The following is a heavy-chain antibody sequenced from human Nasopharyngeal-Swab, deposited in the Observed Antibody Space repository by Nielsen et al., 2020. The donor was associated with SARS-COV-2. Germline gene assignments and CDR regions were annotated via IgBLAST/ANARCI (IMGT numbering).Heavy chain of an antibody. CDR2: ISSSGSTI. J-gene: IGHJ4*02. CDR1: GFTFSDYY. V-gene: IGHV3-11*01. CDR3: AISSGYYYPGFDY. Sequence: GESLQISCAASGFTFSDYYMSWIRQATGKGLEWVSYISSSGSTIYYADSVKGRFAISRDNAKNSLYLQMNSLRAEDTAVYYCAISSGYYYPGFDYWGQGTLVTVSS. D-gene: IGHD3-22*01.